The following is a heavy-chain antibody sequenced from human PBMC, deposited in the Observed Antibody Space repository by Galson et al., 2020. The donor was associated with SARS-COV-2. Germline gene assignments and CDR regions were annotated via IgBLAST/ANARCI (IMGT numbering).Heavy chain of an antibody. D-gene: IGHD6-6*01. J-gene: IGHJ4*02. CDR3: ARDREYSRASSLDY. Sequence: PSETLSLTCTVSGASIGSGDYYWRWIRQPPGSGLEWIGYIYPSGATYYNPSLKSRVAISVDTSRNQVSLSLYSVAAADTAVYYCARDREYSRASSLDYWGQGVLVTVSS. CDR1: GASIGSGDYY. CDR2: IYPSGAT. V-gene: IGHV4-30-4*01.